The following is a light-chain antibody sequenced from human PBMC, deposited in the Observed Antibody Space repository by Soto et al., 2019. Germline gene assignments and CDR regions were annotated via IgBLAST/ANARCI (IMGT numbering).Light chain of an antibody. Sequence: QSALTQPRPVSGSPGQSVTISCTCTRSDVGGYYYISWYQHHPGKAPKLMIYDVTKRPSGVPDRFSGSKSGITASLTISGLQAEDEADYYCCSYAGTYTFYVFGSGTKVTVL. CDR2: DVT. CDR1: RSDVGGYYY. V-gene: IGLV2-11*01. CDR3: CSYAGTYTFYV. J-gene: IGLJ1*01.